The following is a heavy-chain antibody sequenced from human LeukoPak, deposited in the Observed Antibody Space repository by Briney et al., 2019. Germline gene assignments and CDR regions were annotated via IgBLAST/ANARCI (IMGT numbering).Heavy chain of an antibody. J-gene: IGHJ4*02. CDR1: GFTFSSYG. V-gene: IGHV3-23*01. Sequence: GGSLRLSCAASGFTFSSYGMSWVRQAPGKGPEGVSAISGSGGSTYYADSVKGRFTISRDNGKNSLYLQMNSLRADDTAVYYCARDEATMVRGHDYWGQGTLVTVSS. D-gene: IGHD3-10*01. CDR3: ARDEATMVRGHDY. CDR2: ISGSGGST.